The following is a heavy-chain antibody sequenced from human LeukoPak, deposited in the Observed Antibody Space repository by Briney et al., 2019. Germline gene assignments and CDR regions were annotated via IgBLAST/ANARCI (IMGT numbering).Heavy chain of an antibody. Sequence: PGGSLRLSCAASGFTFSNAWMTWVRQAPGKGLEWVGRIKSKTDGGTTDYAAPVKGRFTISRDDSKNTLYLQMNSLKTEDTAVYYCTTDLDYYDSSGYYSQSDFDYWGQGTVVTVSS. D-gene: IGHD3-22*01. J-gene: IGHJ4*02. CDR1: GFTFSNAW. CDR3: TTDLDYYDSSGYYSQSDFDY. V-gene: IGHV3-15*01. CDR2: IKSKTDGGTT.